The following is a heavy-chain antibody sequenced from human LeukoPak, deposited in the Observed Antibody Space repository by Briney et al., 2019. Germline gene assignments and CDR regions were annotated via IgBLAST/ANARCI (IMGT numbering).Heavy chain of an antibody. D-gene: IGHD2/OR15-2a*01. CDR1: GYTFTGYY. Sequence: ASVKVSCKASGYTFTGYYMHWVRQAPGQGLEWMGWINPNSGGTNYAQKFQGWVTMTRDTSISTAYMELSRLRSDDTAVYYCARASRDYWRSPDWFDPWGQGTLVTVSS. J-gene: IGHJ5*02. V-gene: IGHV1-2*04. CDR3: ARASRDYWRSPDWFDP. CDR2: INPNSGGT.